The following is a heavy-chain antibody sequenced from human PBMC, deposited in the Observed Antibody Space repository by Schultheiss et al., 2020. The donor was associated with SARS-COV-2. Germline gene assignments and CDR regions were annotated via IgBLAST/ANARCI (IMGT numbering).Heavy chain of an antibody. V-gene: IGHV4-61*08. CDR2: IYHSGSA. Sequence: SQTLSLTCTVSGGSISSGDYYWSWIRQPPGKGLEWIGEIYHSGSANYNPSLKSRVTMSVDTSKNQFSLNLSSMTAADTAVYYCVREFSYWGQGTLVTVSS. CDR3: VREFSY. CDR1: GGSISSGDYY. J-gene: IGHJ4*02.